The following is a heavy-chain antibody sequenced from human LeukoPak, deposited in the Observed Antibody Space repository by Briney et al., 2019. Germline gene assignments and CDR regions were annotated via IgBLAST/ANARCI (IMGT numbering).Heavy chain of an antibody. CDR2: IXXXXTXX. Sequence: SGGSLXXXXAASGXTXXXXXXXWVRQXPXXXXXWVSSIXXXXTXXXXXXXXXXXXXIXXDNAKNSLYLQMNSXRDEDTAVYYCARDNYVSGDIWGQGTMVTVSS. J-gene: IGHJ3*02. CDR3: ARDNYVSGDI. D-gene: IGHD3-10*01. V-gene: IGHV3-21*01. CDR1: GXTXXXXX.